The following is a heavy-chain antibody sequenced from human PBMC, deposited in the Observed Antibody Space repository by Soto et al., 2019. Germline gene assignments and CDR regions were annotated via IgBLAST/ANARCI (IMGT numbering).Heavy chain of an antibody. Sequence: EVQLLDSGGGLVQPGGSLRLSCEASGFTFSNYAMNWVRQAPGKGLEWVLGISGGGDNTYYADSVKGRFTISRDNSKKTVFLKMTSLNAEDTAVYCCAKARLARGFDYWGQGTLVTVSS. CDR2: ISGGGDNT. V-gene: IGHV3-23*01. CDR3: AKARLARGFDY. CDR1: GFTFSNYA. J-gene: IGHJ4*02.